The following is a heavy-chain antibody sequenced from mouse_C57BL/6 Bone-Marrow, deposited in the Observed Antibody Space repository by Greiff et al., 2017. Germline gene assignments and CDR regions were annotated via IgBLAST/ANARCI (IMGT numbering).Heavy chain of an antibody. Sequence: QVQLKESGAELARPGASVKLSCKASGYTFTSYGISWVKQRTGQGLEWIGEIYPRSGTTYYNEKFKGKATLTAYKSSSTAYMELRSLTSEDSAVYFCAKGDYYGVGFAYWGQGTLVTVSA. CDR3: AKGDYYGVGFAY. J-gene: IGHJ3*01. CDR2: IYPRSGTT. D-gene: IGHD1-1*01. CDR1: GYTFTSYG. V-gene: IGHV1-81*01.